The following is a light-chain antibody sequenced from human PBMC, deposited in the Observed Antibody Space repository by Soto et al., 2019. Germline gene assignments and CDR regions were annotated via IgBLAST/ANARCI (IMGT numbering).Light chain of an antibody. CDR3: QQYNSYWT. CDR1: QSINSW. J-gene: IGKJ1*01. CDR2: DAS. Sequence: DIQMTQSPSTLSASVGDRVTFTCRASQSINSWLAWYQQKPGKAPKLLIYDASSLESGVPSRFSGSGSGTEFTLTISSLQPDEFATYYCQQYNSYWTFGQGTKVDIK. V-gene: IGKV1-5*01.